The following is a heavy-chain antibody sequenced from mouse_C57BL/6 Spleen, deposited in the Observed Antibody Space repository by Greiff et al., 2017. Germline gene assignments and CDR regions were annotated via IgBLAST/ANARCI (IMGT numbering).Heavy chain of an antibody. V-gene: IGHV6-6*01. D-gene: IGHD1-1*01. Sequence: EVKLQESGGGLVQPGGSMKLSCAASGFTFSDAWMDWVRQSPEKGLEWVAEIRNKANNHATYYAESVKGRFTISRDDSKSSVYLQMNSLRAEDTGIYYCTRTTITTVAEGYYYAMDYWGQGTSVTVSS. CDR2: IRNKANNHAT. CDR3: TRTTITTVAEGYYYAMDY. J-gene: IGHJ4*01. CDR1: GFTFSDAW.